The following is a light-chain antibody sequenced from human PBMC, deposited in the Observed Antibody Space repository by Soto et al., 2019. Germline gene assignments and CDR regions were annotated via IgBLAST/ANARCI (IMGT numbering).Light chain of an antibody. V-gene: IGKV3-11*01. CDR1: QSINTY. Sequence: EIVLKQSPATLSLSPGERATLSCRASQSINTYLAWYQQKPGQAPRLLIYDASNRATGIPARFSGSGSGTDFTLTISSLEPEDFAVYYCQPRSNWPPITFGQGTRLEV. J-gene: IGKJ5*01. CDR3: QPRSNWPPIT. CDR2: DAS.